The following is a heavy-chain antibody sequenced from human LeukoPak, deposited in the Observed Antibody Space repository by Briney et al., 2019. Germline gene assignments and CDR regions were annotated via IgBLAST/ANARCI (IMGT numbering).Heavy chain of an antibody. CDR3: ARDRGYFDP. V-gene: IGHV3-30*01. D-gene: IGHD3-22*01. CDR1: GFTFSSYA. CDR2: ISYDGSNK. J-gene: IGHJ5*02. Sequence: GRSLRLFCAASGFTFSSYAMHWVRQAPGKGLEWVAVISYDGSNKYYADSVKGRFTISRDNSKNTLYLQMNSLRAEDTAVYYCARDRGYFDPWGQGTLVTVSS.